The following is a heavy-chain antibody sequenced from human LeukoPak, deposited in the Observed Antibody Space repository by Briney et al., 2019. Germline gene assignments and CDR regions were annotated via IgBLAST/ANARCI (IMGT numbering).Heavy chain of an antibody. CDR1: GYSFTSYW. V-gene: IGHV5-51*01. CDR3: ARAAYCSSTSCYRGEDWFDP. J-gene: IGHJ5*02. CDR2: IYPGDSDT. Sequence: GESLKISCKGSGYSFTSYWIGWVRQMPGEGLEWMGIIYPGDSDTRYSPSFQGQVTISADKSISTAYLQWSSLKASDTAMYYCARAAYCSSTSCYRGEDWFDPWGQGTLVTVSS. D-gene: IGHD2-2*01.